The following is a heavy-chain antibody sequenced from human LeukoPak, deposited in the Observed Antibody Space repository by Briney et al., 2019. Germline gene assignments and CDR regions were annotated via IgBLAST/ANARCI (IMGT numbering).Heavy chain of an antibody. D-gene: IGHD1-7*01. CDR3: ARRVAGAGTSYFDL. J-gene: IGHJ4*02. V-gene: IGHV4-30-2*01. CDR1: GDSIGIRVYS. CDR2: IHQSGNT. Sequence: SQTLSLTCAVSGDSIGIRVYSWSWIRQPPGRGLEWIGYIHQSGNTYYNPSLQSRVTISIDTSKNHYSLNLTSVTAADTAVYFCARRVAGAGTSYFDLWGQGTPVTVSS.